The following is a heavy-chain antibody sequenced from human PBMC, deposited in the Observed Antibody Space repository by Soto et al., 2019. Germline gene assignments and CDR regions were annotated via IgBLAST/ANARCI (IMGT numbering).Heavy chain of an antibody. J-gene: IGHJ6*02. CDR2: IYYSGST. Sequence: PSETLSLTCTVSGGSISSGGYYWSWIRQHPGKGLEWIGYIYYSGSTYYNPSLKSRVTISVDTSKNQFSLKLSSVTAADTAVYYCARIRRGVPYYYYGMDVWGQGTTVTVSS. CDR3: ARIRRGVPYYYYGMDV. V-gene: IGHV4-31*03. CDR1: GGSISSGGYY. D-gene: IGHD1-26*01.